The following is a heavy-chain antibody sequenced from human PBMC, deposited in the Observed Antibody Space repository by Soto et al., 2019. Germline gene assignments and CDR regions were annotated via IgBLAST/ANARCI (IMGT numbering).Heavy chain of an antibody. D-gene: IGHD4-17*01. CDR1: GYTFTTYL. V-gene: IGHV1-3*04. Sequence: QVQLVQSGADVKKPGASVKVSCNASGYTFTTYLIHWVRQAPGERLEWMGWINTGNGNTKYSHELQGRVTITRDTSATTAYMGLNSLTSEDTAVYYCARALYGDPLDPWGQGTLVTVSS. J-gene: IGHJ5*02. CDR3: ARALYGDPLDP. CDR2: INTGNGNT.